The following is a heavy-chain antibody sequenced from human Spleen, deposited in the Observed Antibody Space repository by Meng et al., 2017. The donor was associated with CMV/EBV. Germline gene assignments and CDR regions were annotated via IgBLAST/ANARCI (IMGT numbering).Heavy chain of an antibody. CDR3: AIQLGRGYYYGVDY. D-gene: IGHD3-22*01. Sequence: SVKVSCKASGYTFNDYGISWVRLAPGQGLEWMGGIIPIFGTANYAQKFQGRVTITTDESTSTAYMELSSLRSEDTAVYYCAIQLGRGYYYGVDYWGQGTLVTVSS. V-gene: IGHV1-69*05. CDR2: IIPIFGTA. CDR1: GYTFNDYG. J-gene: IGHJ4*02.